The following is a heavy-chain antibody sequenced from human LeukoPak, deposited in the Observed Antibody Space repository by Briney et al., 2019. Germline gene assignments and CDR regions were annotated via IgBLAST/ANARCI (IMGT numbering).Heavy chain of an antibody. V-gene: IGHV3-48*03. J-gene: IGHJ6*04. CDR2: ISSSGSTI. Sequence: GGSLRLSCAASGFTFSSYEMNWVRRAPGKGLKWVSYISSSGSTIYYADSVKGRFTISRDNAKNSLYLQMNSLRAEDTAVYYCAELGITMIGGVWGKGTTVTISS. CDR1: GFTFSSYE. CDR3: AELGITMIGGV. D-gene: IGHD3-10*02.